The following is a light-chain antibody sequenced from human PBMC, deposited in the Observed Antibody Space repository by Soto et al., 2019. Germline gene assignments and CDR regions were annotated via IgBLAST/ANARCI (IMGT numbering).Light chain of an antibody. J-gene: IGKJ1*01. CDR2: AAS. CDR3: LQDYNYPQT. V-gene: IGKV1-6*01. CDR1: QSISSY. Sequence: IQMTQSPSSLSASVGDRVTITCRASQSISSYLNWYQQKPGKAPKLLIYAASSLQSGVPSRFSGSGSGTDFTLTISSLQPEDFATYYCLQDYNYPQTFGQGPRWIS.